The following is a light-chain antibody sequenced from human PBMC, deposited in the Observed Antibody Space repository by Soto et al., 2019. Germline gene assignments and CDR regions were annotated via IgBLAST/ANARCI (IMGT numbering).Light chain of an antibody. V-gene: IGKV1-17*03. CDR2: ETS. CDR3: LQHNTYPYT. J-gene: IGKJ2*01. CDR1: QDISRF. Sequence: DVQMAQSPSAMSASVGDRVTIACRASQDISRFVAWFQHKPGRAPERLIYETSNLQPGVPSRFSGSGAGTEFTLAISSLQPEDFATYYCLQHNTYPYTFGQGTNLEIK.